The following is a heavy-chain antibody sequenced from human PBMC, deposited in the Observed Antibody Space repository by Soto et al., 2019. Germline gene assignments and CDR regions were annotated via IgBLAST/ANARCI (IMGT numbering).Heavy chain of an antibody. J-gene: IGHJ4*02. Sequence: SETLSLTCNVSGGSINSCDYYWSWIRQPPVKGLEWIGYIYNSGSTSYKSSLKSRVIISIDTSKNQFSLKLSSVTAADTAVYYCARRNYHDSSGYYYWGQGTLVTVSS. D-gene: IGHD3-22*01. CDR1: GGSINSCDYY. CDR2: IYNSGST. V-gene: IGHV4-30-4*01. CDR3: ARRNYHDSSGYYY.